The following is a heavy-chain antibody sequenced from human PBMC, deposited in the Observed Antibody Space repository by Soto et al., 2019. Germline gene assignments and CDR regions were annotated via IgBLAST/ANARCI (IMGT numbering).Heavy chain of an antibody. CDR1: GGSFSGYY. D-gene: IGHD3-22*01. J-gene: IGHJ4*02. V-gene: IGHV4-34*01. CDR3: ARVRVLRFLHYYDSSPAYYFDY. CDR2: INHSGST. Sequence: PSETLSLTCAVYGGSFSGYYWSWIRQPPGKGLEWIGGINHSGSTNYNPSLKSRVTISVDTSKNQFSLKLSSVTAADTAVYYCARVRVLRFLHYYDSSPAYYFDYWGQGTLVTVSS.